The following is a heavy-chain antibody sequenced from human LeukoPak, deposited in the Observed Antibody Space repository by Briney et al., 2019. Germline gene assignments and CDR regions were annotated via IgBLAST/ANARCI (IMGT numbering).Heavy chain of an antibody. D-gene: IGHD3-10*01. CDR2: IHNSGTT. V-gene: IGHV4-34*01. CDR1: GGPFSGYF. Sequence: PSETLSLTCAVSGGPFSGYFWSWIRQSSGKGLEWIGEIHNSGTTNYNPSLNSRVTISEDTSKNQFYLNLSSVTAADSAVYYCARRYYYNLGSFPFDFWGQGTLVTVSS. CDR3: ARRYYYNLGSFPFDF. J-gene: IGHJ4*02.